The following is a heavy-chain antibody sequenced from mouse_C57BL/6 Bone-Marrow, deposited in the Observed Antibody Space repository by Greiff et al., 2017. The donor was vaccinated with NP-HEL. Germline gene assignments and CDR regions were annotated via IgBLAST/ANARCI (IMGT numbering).Heavy chain of an antibody. J-gene: IGHJ2*01. Sequence: EVMLVESGGGLVKPGGSLKLSCAASGFTFSDYGMHWVRQAPEKGLEWVAYISSGSSTIYYADTVKGRFTISRDNAKNTLFLQMTSLRSEDTAMYYCARPNYYGSSLYYFDYWGQGTTLTVSS. V-gene: IGHV5-17*01. CDR1: GFTFSDYG. CDR3: ARPNYYGSSLYYFDY. D-gene: IGHD1-1*01. CDR2: ISSGSSTI.